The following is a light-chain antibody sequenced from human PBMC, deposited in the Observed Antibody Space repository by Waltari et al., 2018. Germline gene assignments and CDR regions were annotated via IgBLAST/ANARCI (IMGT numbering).Light chain of an antibody. CDR2: GNN. CDR1: RSLTRAPYS. Sequence: QSVLTQPPSVSVAPGHRVTLSCTATRSLTRAPYSLLWYRQLPGTAPKLLIYGNNNRPSGVPDRFSGSRSGTAASLAITGLQAEDEADYYCQSYDSGLSGWVFGGGTKLTVL. V-gene: IGLV1-40*01. J-gene: IGLJ3*02. CDR3: QSYDSGLSGWV.